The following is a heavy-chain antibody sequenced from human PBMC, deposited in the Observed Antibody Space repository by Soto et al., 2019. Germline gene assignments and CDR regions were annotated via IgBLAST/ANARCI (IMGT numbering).Heavy chain of an antibody. J-gene: IGHJ4*02. CDR2: IKGDGGET. Sequence: ESGGGLVPPGGSLRLSCAASGFNFNSHWMRWVRQAPGKGLEWVANIKGDGGETFYVDSVKGRFTISRDNAKNSLYLQMNSLRAEDTAVYYCARDSNWASDFWGQGTLVIVSS. CDR3: ARDSNWASDF. V-gene: IGHV3-7*01. D-gene: IGHD3-16*01. CDR1: GFNFNSHW.